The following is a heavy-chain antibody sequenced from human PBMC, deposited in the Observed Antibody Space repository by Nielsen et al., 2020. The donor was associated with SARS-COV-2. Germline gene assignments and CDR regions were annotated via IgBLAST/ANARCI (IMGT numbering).Heavy chain of an antibody. CDR1: GFTFSSYW. CDR3: AKGGYCSGGSCYLYYYYYMDV. Sequence: GESLKISCAASGFTFSSYWMSWVRQAPGKGLEWVAVISYDGSNKYYADSVKGRFTISRDNSKNTLYLQMNSLRAEDTAVYYCAKGGYCSGGSCYLYYYYYMDVWGKGTTVTVSS. J-gene: IGHJ6*03. CDR2: ISYDGSNK. V-gene: IGHV3-30*18. D-gene: IGHD2-15*01.